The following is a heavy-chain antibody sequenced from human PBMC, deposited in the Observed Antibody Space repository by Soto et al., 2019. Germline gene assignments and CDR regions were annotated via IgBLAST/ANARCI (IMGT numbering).Heavy chain of an antibody. Sequence: PSETLSLTCAVSGGSISSSNWWSWVRQPPGKGLEWIGEIYHSGSTNYNPSLKSRVTMSVDKSKNQFSLKLSSVTAADTAVYYCARDQGDRYYYDSSGVAFDYWGQGTLVTVSS. CDR3: ARDQGDRYYYDSSGVAFDY. D-gene: IGHD3-22*01. CDR1: GGSISSSNW. CDR2: IYHSGST. J-gene: IGHJ4*02. V-gene: IGHV4-4*02.